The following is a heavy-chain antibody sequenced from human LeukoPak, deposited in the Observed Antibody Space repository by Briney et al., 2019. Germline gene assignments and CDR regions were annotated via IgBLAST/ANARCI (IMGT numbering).Heavy chain of an antibody. V-gene: IGHV4-39*07. J-gene: IGHJ4*02. Sequence: PSETLSLTCTVSGGYISSSSYYWGWIRQPPGKGLAWIGSISYTGITNYKPSLKSRVTISVETSKNQFSLKLSSVTAADTAVYFCARVKAVVTPWVFDYWGQGTLVTVSS. CDR2: ISYTGIT. CDR1: GGYISSSSYY. CDR3: ARVKAVVTPWVFDY. D-gene: IGHD4-23*01.